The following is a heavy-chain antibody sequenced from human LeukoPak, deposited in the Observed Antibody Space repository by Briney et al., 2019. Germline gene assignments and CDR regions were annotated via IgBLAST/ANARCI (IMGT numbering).Heavy chain of an antibody. Sequence: SGPALVKPTQTLTLTCTFSGFSLSTSGMCVSWIRQPPGKALEWLARIDWDDDKYYSTSLKTKLTISKDTSKNQVVLTMTNMDPVDTATYYCARTRGLWGGGSHYYYYYYMDVWGKGTTVTVSS. D-gene: IGHD2-15*01. V-gene: IGHV2-70*11. CDR1: GFSLSTSGMC. CDR3: ARTRGLWGGGSHYYYYYYMDV. CDR2: IDWDDDK. J-gene: IGHJ6*03.